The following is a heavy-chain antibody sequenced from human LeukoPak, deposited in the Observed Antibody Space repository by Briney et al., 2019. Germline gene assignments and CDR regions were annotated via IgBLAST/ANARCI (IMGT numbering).Heavy chain of an antibody. CDR3: ARGNWDYGLYFDY. CDR1: GFTFSSYE. D-gene: IGHD1-7*01. J-gene: IGHJ4*02. CDR2: ISSSGSTI. Sequence: PGGSLRLSCAASGFTFSSYEMNWVREASGKGLEWVSYISSSGSTIYYADSVKGRFTISRDNAKNSLYLQMNSLRAEDTAVYYCARGNWDYGLYFDYWGQGTLVTVSS. V-gene: IGHV3-48*03.